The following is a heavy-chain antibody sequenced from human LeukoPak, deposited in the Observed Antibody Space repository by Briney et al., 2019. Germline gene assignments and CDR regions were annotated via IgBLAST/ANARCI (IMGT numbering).Heavy chain of an antibody. CDR3: ANGNLEQCKGAICYPFDN. J-gene: IGHJ4*02. D-gene: IGHD2-15*01. Sequence: GGSLRLSCAASGLTFSSYAMNWVRQTPGKGLEWVSSITGHGTSTYYANSVKGRFTVSRDNSKNTVSLQMNSLKAEDTAVYYCANGNLEQCKGAICYPFDNWGQGILVTVSP. CDR1: GLTFSSYA. V-gene: IGHV3-23*01. CDR2: ITGHGTST.